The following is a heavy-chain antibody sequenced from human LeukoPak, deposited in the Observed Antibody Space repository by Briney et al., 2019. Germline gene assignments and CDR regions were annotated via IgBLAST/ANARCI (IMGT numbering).Heavy chain of an antibody. D-gene: IGHD3-22*01. CDR3: ASPLYYDTRGFYYQVFD. Sequence: PSETLSLTCGVSGGSVSSTNWWTWIRQPPGKGLEWIGEVHLDGRTNFNPSLKSRLTMSVDLSENHVSLKLTSVTAADTAVYYCASPLYYDTRGFYYQVFDWGQGTLVTVSS. CDR1: GGSVSSTNW. CDR2: VHLDGRT. J-gene: IGHJ4*02. V-gene: IGHV4-4*02.